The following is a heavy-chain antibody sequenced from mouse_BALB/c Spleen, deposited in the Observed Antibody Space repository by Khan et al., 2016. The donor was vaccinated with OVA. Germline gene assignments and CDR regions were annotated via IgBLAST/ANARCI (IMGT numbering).Heavy chain of an antibody. V-gene: IGHV1-7*01. D-gene: IGHD1-1*01. CDR3: ARRGLRWDFDY. CDR2: INPSTGYT. Sequence: VQLHQSGAELAKPGASVKMSCKASGYTFINYWILWIKQRPGQGLAWIGYINPSTGYTEYTQNFKDKATLTADRTSSTAYMQLSSLTSEDSAVYYCARRGLRWDFDYWGQGTTLTVSS. J-gene: IGHJ2*01. CDR1: GYTFINYW.